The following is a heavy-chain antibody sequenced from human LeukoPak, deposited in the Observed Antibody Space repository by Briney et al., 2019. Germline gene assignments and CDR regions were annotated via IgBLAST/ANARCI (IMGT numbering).Heavy chain of an antibody. CDR1: GYSVSDYY. D-gene: IGHD4-23*01. Sequence: SVKVSCKTSGYSVSDYYMHWVRQAPGQGLEWMGGIIPIFGTADYAQKFQGRVTITADESTSTAYMELSSLRSEDTAVYYCARETYGGNTPDAFDIWGQGTMVTVSS. CDR3: ARETYGGNTPDAFDI. J-gene: IGHJ3*02. V-gene: IGHV1-69*13. CDR2: IIPIFGTA.